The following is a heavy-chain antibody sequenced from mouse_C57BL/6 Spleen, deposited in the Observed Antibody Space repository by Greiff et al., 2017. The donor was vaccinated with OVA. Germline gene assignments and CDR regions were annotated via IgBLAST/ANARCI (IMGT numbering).Heavy chain of an antibody. J-gene: IGHJ4*01. D-gene: IGHD5-1-1*01. Sequence: VQLQQSGPELVKPGASVKISCKASGYSFTGYYMNWVKQSPEKSLEWIGEINPSTGGTTYNQKFKAKATLTVDKSSSTAYMQLKSLTSEDSAVYYCARSANNTPFYAMDYWGQGTSVTVSS. CDR2: INPSTGGT. V-gene: IGHV1-42*01. CDR1: GYSFTGYY. CDR3: ARSANNTPFYAMDY.